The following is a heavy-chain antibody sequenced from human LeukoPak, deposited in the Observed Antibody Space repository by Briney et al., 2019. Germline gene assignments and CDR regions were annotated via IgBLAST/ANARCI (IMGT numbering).Heavy chain of an antibody. CDR3: ARESRSYSYGYVQGAFSFRIDY. CDR1: SGSFSGYY. J-gene: IGHJ4*02. V-gene: IGHV4-34*01. CDR2: INHSGST. Sequence: SETLSLTCAVYSGSFSGYYWSWIRQPPGKGLEWIGEINHSGSTNYNPSLKSRVTISVDTSKNQFSLKLSSVTAADTAVYYCARESRSYSYGYVQGAFSFRIDYWGQGTLVTVSS. D-gene: IGHD5-18*01.